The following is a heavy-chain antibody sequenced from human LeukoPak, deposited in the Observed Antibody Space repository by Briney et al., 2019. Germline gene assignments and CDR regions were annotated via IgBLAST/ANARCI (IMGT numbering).Heavy chain of an antibody. CDR2: ISASGGST. Sequence: GGSLRLSCAASGFTFSSYAMSWVRQAPGKGLQWVSAISASGGSTYYADYVKGRFSISRDNSKSILFLQMNSLRAEDTAVYYCAKGAFTVVTPFDNWGQGTLVTVSS. V-gene: IGHV3-23*01. D-gene: IGHD4-23*01. CDR3: AKGAFTVVTPFDN. J-gene: IGHJ4*02. CDR1: GFTFSSYA.